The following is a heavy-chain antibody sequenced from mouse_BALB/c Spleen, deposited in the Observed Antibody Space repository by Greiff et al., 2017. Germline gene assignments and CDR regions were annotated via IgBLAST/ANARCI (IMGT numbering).Heavy chain of an antibody. J-gene: IGHJ2*01. D-gene: IGHD1-1*02. CDR2: INSNGGST. Sequence: EVQLQESGGGLVQPGGSLKLSCAASGFTFSSYGMSWVRQTPDKRLELVATINSNGGSTYYPDSVKGRFTISRDNAKNTLYLQMSSLKSEDTAMYYCARALWKFDYWGQGTTLTVSS. CDR3: ARALWKFDY. CDR1: GFTFSSYG. V-gene: IGHV5-6-3*01.